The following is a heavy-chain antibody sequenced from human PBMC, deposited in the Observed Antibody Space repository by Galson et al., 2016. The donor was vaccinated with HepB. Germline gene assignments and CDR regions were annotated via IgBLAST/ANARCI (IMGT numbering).Heavy chain of an antibody. CDR2: ISWDGSSA. V-gene: IGHV3-43*01. CDR3: AKASGSDYFFQY. J-gene: IGHJ4*02. D-gene: IGHD1-26*01. Sequence: SLRLSCAASGFTFSSHTMHWVRQTPGRGLEWVSLISWDGSSAFYADSVKGRFTVSRDNSKNSLYLQMNSLRTEDTAFYYCAKASGSDYFFQYWGQGSLVTVSS. CDR1: GFTFSSHT.